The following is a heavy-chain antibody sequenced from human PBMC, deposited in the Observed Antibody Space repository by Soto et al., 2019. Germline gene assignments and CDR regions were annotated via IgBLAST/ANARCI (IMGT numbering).Heavy chain of an antibody. D-gene: IGHD4-17*01. CDR3: ARAAYGDYGRWNWIDP. CDR1: GGSISSSGYY. Sequence: QVQLQESGPGLVKPSQTLSLTCTVSGGSISSSGYYWSWIRQHPEKGLEWIGNIYYSGGTYYNPSLKRRLTISIDTSISQCSLKLSSLTAADTAIYYCARAAYGDYGRWNWIDPWGQGTLVTVSS. V-gene: IGHV4-31*03. CDR2: IYYSGGT. J-gene: IGHJ5*02.